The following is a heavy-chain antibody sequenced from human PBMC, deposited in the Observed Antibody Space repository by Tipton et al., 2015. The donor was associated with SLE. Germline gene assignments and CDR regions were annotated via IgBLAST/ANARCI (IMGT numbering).Heavy chain of an antibody. CDR2: ISAYNGNT. CDR3: ARGESAAAVPLDVDY. V-gene: IGHV1-18*01. CDR1: GYTFTSYG. D-gene: IGHD6-13*01. J-gene: IGHJ4*02. Sequence: QSGPEVKKPGASVKVSCKASGYTFTSYGISWVRQAPGQGLEWMGWISAYNGNTNYAQKLQGRVTMTTDTSTSTAYMELRSLRSDGTALYYCARGESAAAVPLDVDYWGQGTLVTVSS.